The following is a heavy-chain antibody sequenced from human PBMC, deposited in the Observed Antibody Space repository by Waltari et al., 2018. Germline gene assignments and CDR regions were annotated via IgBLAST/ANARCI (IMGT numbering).Heavy chain of an antibody. CDR1: GYPLTELS. Sequence: QVQLVQSGAEVKKPGASVKVSCKVSGYPLTELSMHWVRQAPGKGLEWLGGVDPEDVETIYAQKFQCRVTRTEYTSTDTAYMELSSLRSEDTAVYYCATVPGSYGHYFDYWGQGTLVTVSS. D-gene: IGHD1-26*01. V-gene: IGHV1-24*01. J-gene: IGHJ4*02. CDR2: VDPEDVET. CDR3: ATVPGSYGHYFDY.